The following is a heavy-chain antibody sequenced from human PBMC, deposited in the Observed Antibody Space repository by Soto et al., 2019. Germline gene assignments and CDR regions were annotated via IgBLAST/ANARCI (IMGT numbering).Heavy chain of an antibody. CDR1: GGSISSSSYY. CDR2: IYYSGST. CDR3: ARLALWGVVIIPYFDY. J-gene: IGHJ4*02. D-gene: IGHD3-3*01. V-gene: IGHV4-39*01. Sequence: QLQLQESGPGLVKPSETLSLTCTVSGGSISSSSYYWGWIRQPPGKGLEWIGSIYYSGSTYYNPSLKSRVTISVDTSKNQFSLKLSSVTAADTAVYYCARLALWGVVIIPYFDYWGQGTLVTVSS.